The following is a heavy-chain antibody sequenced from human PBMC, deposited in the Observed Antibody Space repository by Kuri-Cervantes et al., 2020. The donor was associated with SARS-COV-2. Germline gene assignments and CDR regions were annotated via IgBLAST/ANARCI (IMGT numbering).Heavy chain of an antibody. D-gene: IGHD1-1*01. CDR2: INPDGSYT. CDR1: GFTFSVHW. Sequence: GESLKISCAASGFTFSVHWIHWVRQAPGKGLVWVSRINPDGSYTNNADSVKGRFTLSRDNAKNMLFLQMNSLRAEDTAVYYCVRDGDHWNFDYWGQGTLVTVSS. J-gene: IGHJ4*02. CDR3: VRDGDHWNFDY. V-gene: IGHV3-74*01.